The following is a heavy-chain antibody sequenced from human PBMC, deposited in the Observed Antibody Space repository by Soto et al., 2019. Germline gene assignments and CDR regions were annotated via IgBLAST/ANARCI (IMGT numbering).Heavy chain of an antibody. J-gene: IGHJ5*02. D-gene: IGHD3-10*01. CDR2: INPNSGGT. Sequence: QVQLVQSGAEVKKPGASVKVSCKASGYTFTGYYMHWVRQAPGQGLEWMGWINPNSGGTNYAQKFQGWVTMTRDTSISTAYMELSRLRSHDTAVYYCALTNYGSGGWFDPWGQGTLVTVSS. CDR3: ALTNYGSGGWFDP. V-gene: IGHV1-2*04. CDR1: GYTFTGYY.